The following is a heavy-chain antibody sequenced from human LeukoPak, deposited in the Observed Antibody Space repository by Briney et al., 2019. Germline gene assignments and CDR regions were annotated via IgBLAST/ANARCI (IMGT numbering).Heavy chain of an antibody. CDR1: GYTFTNFD. CDR3: ASYYYGSGSYYLYGMDV. J-gene: IGHJ6*02. Sequence: GASVKVSCKAPGYTFTNFDINWVRQAPGQGLEWMGWMNPVSGNAGSAQKFQGRVTLTRNTSISTAYMELSSLRSEDTAVYYCASYYYGSGSYYLYGMDVWGQGTTVTVSS. V-gene: IGHV1-8*01. D-gene: IGHD3-10*01. CDR2: MNPVSGNA.